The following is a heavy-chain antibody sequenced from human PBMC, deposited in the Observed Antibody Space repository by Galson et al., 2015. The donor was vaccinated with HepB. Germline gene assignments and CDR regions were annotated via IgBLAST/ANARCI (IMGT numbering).Heavy chain of an antibody. D-gene: IGHD5-18*01. V-gene: IGHV1-18*01. CDR1: GYTFSSYG. J-gene: IGHJ3*02. Sequence: SVKVSCQASGYTFSSYGISWVRQAPGQGLEWMGRIIPYNDNTNYAQKFPGRVIMTTDPSTSTAYMELRSLRSADTAVYYCARMKDRAMPTDAFDIWGQGTMVTVSS. CDR2: IIPYNDNT. CDR3: ARMKDRAMPTDAFDI.